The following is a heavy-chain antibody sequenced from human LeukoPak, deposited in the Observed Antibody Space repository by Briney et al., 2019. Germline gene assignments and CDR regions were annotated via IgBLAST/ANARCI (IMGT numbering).Heavy chain of an antibody. CDR1: GFTFSSYS. CDR2: ISSSSSYI. Sequence: GGSLRLSCAASGFTFSSYSMNWVRQAPGKGLEWVSSISSSSSYIYHADSVKGRFTISRDNAKNSLYLQMNSLRAEDTAVYYCARGALGAELDYWGQGTLVTVSS. CDR3: ARGALGAELDY. J-gene: IGHJ4*02. V-gene: IGHV3-21*01.